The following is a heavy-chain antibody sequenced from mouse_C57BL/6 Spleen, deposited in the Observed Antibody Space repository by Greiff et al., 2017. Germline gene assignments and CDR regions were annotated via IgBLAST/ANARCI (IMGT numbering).Heavy chain of an antibody. Sequence: QVQLQQPGAELVMPGASVKLSCKASGYTFTSYWMHWVKQRPGQGLEWIGEIDPSDSYTNYNQKFKGKSTLTVDKSSSTAYMQLSSLTSEDSAVYYWARPYYGGIDYWGQGTSVTVSS. J-gene: IGHJ4*01. V-gene: IGHV1-69*01. CDR2: IDPSDSYT. CDR3: ARPYYGGIDY. CDR1: GYTFTSYW. D-gene: IGHD1-1*02.